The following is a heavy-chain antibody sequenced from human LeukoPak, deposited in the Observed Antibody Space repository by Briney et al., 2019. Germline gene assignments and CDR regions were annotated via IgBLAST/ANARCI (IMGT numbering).Heavy chain of an antibody. Sequence: PSQTLSLTCTVSGGSITSGSYFWTWLRQPAGKGLEWLGRMQTNGNTNYNPSLKSRVAISIDTSKNQFSLKLSSVTAADTAVYYCARTRYYYDSSGYYNAFDIWGQGTMVTVSS. CDR2: MQTNGNT. J-gene: IGHJ3*02. CDR1: GGSITSGSYF. CDR3: ARTRYYYDSSGYYNAFDI. V-gene: IGHV4-61*02. D-gene: IGHD3-22*01.